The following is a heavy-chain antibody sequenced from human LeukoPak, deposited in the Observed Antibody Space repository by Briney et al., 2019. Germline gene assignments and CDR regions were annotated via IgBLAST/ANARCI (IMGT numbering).Heavy chain of an antibody. V-gene: IGHV3-53*01. Sequence: GGSLRLSCAASGFSVSSNYMSWVRQAPGKGLEWVSVIYTAGTTYYADSVRGRFTISRDNSRNTMYPQMNSLRAEDAAVYYCAKAPVTSCRGAFCYPFDSWGQGTVVTVSS. CDR3: AKAPVTSCRGAFCYPFDS. J-gene: IGHJ4*02. CDR2: IYTAGTT. D-gene: IGHD2-15*01. CDR1: GFSVSSNY.